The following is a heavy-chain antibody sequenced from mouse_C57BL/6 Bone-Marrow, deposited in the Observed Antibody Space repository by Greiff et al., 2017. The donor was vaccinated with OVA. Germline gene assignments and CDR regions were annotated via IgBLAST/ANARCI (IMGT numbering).Heavy chain of an antibody. D-gene: IGHD2-1*01. CDR1: GYTFTSYD. J-gene: IGHJ3*01. Sequence: QLQQSGPELVKPGASVKLSCKASGYTFTSYDINWVKQRPGQGPEWIGWIYPRDGSTKYNAKFKGKATFTVDTSSSTAYMELHSLASEDAAVYFCARPSLYYPYWGQGTLVTVSA. CDR3: ARPSLYYPY. CDR2: IYPRDGST. V-gene: IGHV1-85*01.